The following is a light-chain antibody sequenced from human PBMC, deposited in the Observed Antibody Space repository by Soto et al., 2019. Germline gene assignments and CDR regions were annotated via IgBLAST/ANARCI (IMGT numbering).Light chain of an antibody. CDR3: QQYGSQGT. CDR1: QSVSSSY. V-gene: IGKV3-20*01. J-gene: IGKJ2*02. CDR2: GAS. Sequence: TQSPGTLSLSPGERATLSCXXSQSVSSSYLAWYHQNPGQAPRRLIDGASSRATGIPDRFSGSGSGTDFTLTISRLEPEDFAVYYCQQYGSQGTFGQGTKLEIK.